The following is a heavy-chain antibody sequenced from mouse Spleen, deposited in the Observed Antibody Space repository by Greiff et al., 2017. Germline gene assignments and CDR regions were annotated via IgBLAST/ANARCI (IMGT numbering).Heavy chain of an antibody. V-gene: IGHV1-81*01. D-gene: IGHD1-1*01. J-gene: IGHJ2*01. CDR1: GYTFTSYG. Sequence: VKLLESGAELARPGASVKLSCKASGYTFTSYGISWVKQRTGQGLEWIGEIYPRSGNTYYNEKFKGKATLTADKSSSTAYMELRSLTSEDSAVYFCARAGIITTVVATDYWGQGTTLTVSS. CDR2: IYPRSGNT. CDR3: ARAGIITTVVATDY.